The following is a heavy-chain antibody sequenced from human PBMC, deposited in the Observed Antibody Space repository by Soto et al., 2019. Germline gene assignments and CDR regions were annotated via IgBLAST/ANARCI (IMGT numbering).Heavy chain of an antibody. CDR2: IKQDGSEK. CDR1: GFTFSSYW. CDR3: ARGRDGYNSLFDY. J-gene: IGHJ4*02. Sequence: PGGSLRLSCAASGFTFSSYWMSWVRQAPGKGLEWVANIKQDGSEKYYVDSVKGRFTISRDNAKNSLYLQMNSLRAEDTAVYYCARGRDGYNSLFDYWGQGTLVTVS. D-gene: IGHD5-12*01. V-gene: IGHV3-7*03.